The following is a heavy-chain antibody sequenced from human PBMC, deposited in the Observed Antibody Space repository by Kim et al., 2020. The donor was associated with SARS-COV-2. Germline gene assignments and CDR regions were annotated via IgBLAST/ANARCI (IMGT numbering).Heavy chain of an antibody. CDR2: IWSDGRSR. CDR3: ARERLAAAGYGMDV. CDR1: GFTFNRYG. D-gene: IGHD6-13*01. J-gene: IGHJ6*02. V-gene: IGHV3-33*07. Sequence: GGSLRLSCAASGFTFNRYGMYWVRQAPGKGLEWVAVIWSDGRSRFYADSVQGRFTISRDKSKNTLYLQMNNVRTDDTAVYYGARERLAAAGYGMDVWGQGTTVTFSS.